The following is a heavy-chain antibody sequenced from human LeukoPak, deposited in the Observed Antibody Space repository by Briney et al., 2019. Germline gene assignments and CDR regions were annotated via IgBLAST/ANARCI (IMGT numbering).Heavy chain of an antibody. J-gene: IGHJ4*02. CDR1: GGSISSSSYY. D-gene: IGHD3-3*01. CDR2: IYYSGST. CDR3: ARRRNPTIFGVVTESD. Sequence: SETLSLTSTVSGGSISSSSYYWGWIRQPPGKGLEWIGSIYYSGSTYYNPSLKSRVTISVDTSKNQFSLKLSSVTAADTAVYYCARRRNPTIFGVVTESDWGQGTLVTVSS. V-gene: IGHV4-39*01.